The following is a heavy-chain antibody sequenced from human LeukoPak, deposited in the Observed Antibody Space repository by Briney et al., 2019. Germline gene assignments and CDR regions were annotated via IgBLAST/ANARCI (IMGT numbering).Heavy chain of an antibody. CDR3: VKDSVWFGEPNWFDP. V-gene: IGHV3-30*02. CDR2: IRYDGSNK. Sequence: GGSLRLSCAASGFTFSSYGMHWVRQAPAKGLEWVAFIRYDGSNKYYVDSVKGRFTISRDNSKNTLSLQMNSLRAEDTAVYYCVKDSVWFGEPNWFDPWGQGTLVTVSS. CDR1: GFTFSSYG. J-gene: IGHJ5*02. D-gene: IGHD3-10*01.